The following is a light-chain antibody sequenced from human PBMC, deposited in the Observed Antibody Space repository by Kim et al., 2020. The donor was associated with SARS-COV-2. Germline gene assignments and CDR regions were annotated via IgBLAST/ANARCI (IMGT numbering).Light chain of an antibody. CDR1: GLRSYY. V-gene: IGLV3-19*01. J-gene: IGLJ2*01. CDR2: GKN. CDR3: NSRDSNDNVL. Sequence: VALGQTVRITCQGGGLRSYYATWCQQKPGQDPILVIYGKNNRPSGIPDRFSGSSSGNTASLTITGTQAGDEADYYCNSRDSNDNVLFGGGTKVTVL.